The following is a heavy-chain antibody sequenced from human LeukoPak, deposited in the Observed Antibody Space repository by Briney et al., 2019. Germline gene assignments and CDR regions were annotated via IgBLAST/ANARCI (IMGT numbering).Heavy chain of an antibody. J-gene: IGHJ4*02. CDR1: GYTFTGYY. CDR2: INPNSGGT. V-gene: IGHV1-2*02. D-gene: IGHD6-13*01. CDR3: AGAEGFSNKRLDY. Sequence: GASVKVSCKASGYTFTGYYMHWVRQAPGQGLEWMGGINPNSGGTNYAQKFQGRVTMTGDTSISTAYMELSRLRSDDTAVYYCAGAEGFSNKRLDYWGQGTLVTVSS.